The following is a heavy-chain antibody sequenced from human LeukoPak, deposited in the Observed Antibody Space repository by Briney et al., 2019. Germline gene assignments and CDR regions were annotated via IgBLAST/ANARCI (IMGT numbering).Heavy chain of an antibody. Sequence: KPSETLSLTCNVSGVSISSGSYSWGWIRQPPGKGLEWIGNIYYSGSPSYNPSLKSRVTISVDTSENQFSLKLSSVTAADTAVYYCARHGYTNWGVSYYYYYMDVWGTGTTVTVSS. CDR2: IYYSGSP. D-gene: IGHD7-27*01. V-gene: IGHV4-39*01. J-gene: IGHJ6*03. CDR1: GVSISSGSYS. CDR3: ARHGYTNWGVSYYYYYMDV.